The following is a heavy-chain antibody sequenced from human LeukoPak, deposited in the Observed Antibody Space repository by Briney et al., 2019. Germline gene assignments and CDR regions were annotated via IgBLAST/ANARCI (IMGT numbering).Heavy chain of an antibody. CDR1: GYSFTSYW. CDR3: ARHRRDIVVVPVFDH. J-gene: IGHJ4*02. Sequence: GESLKISCKGSGYSFTSYWIIWVRPMPGKGLEWMGRIVPSDSYTNSSPSFQGHVTISADKSITTSYLQWSTLNATDTAMYYCARHRRDIVVVPVFDHWGQGTLVTVSS. CDR2: IVPSDSYT. D-gene: IGHD2-2*01. V-gene: IGHV5-10-1*01.